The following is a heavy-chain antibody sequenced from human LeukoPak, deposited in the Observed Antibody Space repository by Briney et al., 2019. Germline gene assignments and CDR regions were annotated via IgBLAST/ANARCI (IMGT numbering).Heavy chain of an antibody. Sequence: GASVKVSCKASGGTFSSYAISWVRQAPGQGLEWMGGIIPIFGTANYAQKFQGRVTITADESTSTAYMELSSLRSEDTAVYYCARSLSRWELHPPDAFDIWGQGTMVTVSS. J-gene: IGHJ3*02. CDR2: IIPIFGTA. CDR3: ARSLSRWELHPPDAFDI. V-gene: IGHV1-69*13. D-gene: IGHD1-26*01. CDR1: GGTFSSYA.